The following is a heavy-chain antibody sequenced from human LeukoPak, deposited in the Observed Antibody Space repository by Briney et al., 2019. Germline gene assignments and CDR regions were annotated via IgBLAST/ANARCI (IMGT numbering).Heavy chain of an antibody. J-gene: IGHJ3*02. D-gene: IGHD5-24*01. CDR1: GGSITNFY. CDR2: IYYTGNT. V-gene: IGHV4-59*08. CDR3: ARTLQERWLQSDDAFDI. Sequence: SETLSLTCTVSGGSITNFYWSWIRQPPGKGLEYIGYIYYTGNTNYNPSLKSRVTISVDTSKNQFSLKLSSVTAADTAVYYCARTLQERWLQSDDAFDIWGQGTMVTVSS.